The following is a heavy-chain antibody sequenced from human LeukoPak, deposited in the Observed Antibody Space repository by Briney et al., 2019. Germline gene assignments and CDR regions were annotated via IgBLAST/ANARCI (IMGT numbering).Heavy chain of an antibody. CDR2: IYYSRST. J-gene: IGHJ4*02. Sequence: SETLSLTCTVSGGSISSYYWSWIRQPPGKGLEWIGYIYYSRSTKYNPSLKCRVTISVDTSKNQFSLKLNTVTAADTAVYYCARGRMYSSGCYSYFFDYWGQGTLVTVSS. V-gene: IGHV4-59*01. CDR1: GGSISSYY. CDR3: ARGRMYSSGCYSYFFDY. D-gene: IGHD6-19*01.